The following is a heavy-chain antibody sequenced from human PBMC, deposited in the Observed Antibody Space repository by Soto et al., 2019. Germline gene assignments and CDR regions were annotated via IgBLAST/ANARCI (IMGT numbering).Heavy chain of an antibody. CDR1: GYTLTELS. CDR2: FDPEDGET. CDR3: ATLYYDSSGYGRSYAFDI. Sequence: ASLKVSCKVSGYTLTELSMHWVRQAPGKGLEWMGGFDPEDGETIYAQKFQGRVTMTEDTSTDTAYMELSSLRSEDTAVYYCATLYYDSSGYGRSYAFDIWGQGTMVTVSS. V-gene: IGHV1-24*01. D-gene: IGHD3-22*01. J-gene: IGHJ3*02.